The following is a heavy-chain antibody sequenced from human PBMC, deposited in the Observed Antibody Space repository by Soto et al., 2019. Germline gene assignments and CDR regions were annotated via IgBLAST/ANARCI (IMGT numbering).Heavy chain of an antibody. V-gene: IGHV1-18*04. CDR2: ISADNGNT. CDR3: ARRSYYDSSGYYQDY. CDR1: GYTFTSYG. D-gene: IGHD3-22*01. J-gene: IGHJ4*02. Sequence: QVQLVQSGAEVKKPGASVKVSCKASGYTFTSYGISWVRQAPGQGLEWMGWISADNGNTNYAQKLQGRVTMTTDTSTSTAYMELRSLRSDDTAVYYCARRSYYDSSGYYQDYWGQGTLVTVSS.